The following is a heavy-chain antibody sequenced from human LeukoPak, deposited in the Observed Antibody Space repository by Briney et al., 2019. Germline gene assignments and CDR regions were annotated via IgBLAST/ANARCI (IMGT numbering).Heavy chain of an antibody. Sequence: GGSLRLSCAASGFTFSSYAMSWVRQAPGKGLEWVSAISGSGGSTYYADSVKGRFTISRDNSKNTLYLQMNSLRAEDTAVYHCAKAAPYCGGDCYSPFDYWGQGTLVTVSS. CDR1: GFTFSSYA. CDR3: AKAAPYCGGDCYSPFDY. CDR2: ISGSGGST. J-gene: IGHJ4*02. V-gene: IGHV3-23*01. D-gene: IGHD2-21*02.